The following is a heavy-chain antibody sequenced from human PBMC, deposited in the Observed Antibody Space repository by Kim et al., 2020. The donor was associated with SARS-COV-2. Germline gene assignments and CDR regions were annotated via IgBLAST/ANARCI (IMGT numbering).Heavy chain of an antibody. D-gene: IGHD6-13*01. CDR2: ISGSGGST. Sequence: GGSLRLSCAASGFTFSSYAMSWVRQAPGKGLEWVSAISGSGGSTYYADSVKGRFTISRDNSKNTLYLQMNSLRAEDTAVYYCAKDQKGGSSWYIPTDYWGQGTLVTFAS. CDR1: GFTFSSYA. CDR3: AKDQKGGSSWYIPTDY. V-gene: IGHV3-23*01. J-gene: IGHJ4*02.